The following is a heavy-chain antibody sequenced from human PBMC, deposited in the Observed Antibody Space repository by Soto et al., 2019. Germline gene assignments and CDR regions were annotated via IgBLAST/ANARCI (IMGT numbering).Heavy chain of an antibody. CDR2: INSDGSST. D-gene: IGHD2-2*01. CDR3: ARGEVGYCSSSSCSGPLSDY. V-gene: IGHV3-74*01. J-gene: IGHJ4*02. Sequence: EVQLVESGGGLVQPGGSLRLSCAASGFTFSSYWMHWVRQAPGKGLVWVSRINSDGSSTTNADSAKGRFTISRDNAKNTVYLQMNSLRAEDTAVYYCARGEVGYCSSSSCSGPLSDYWGQGTLVTVSS. CDR1: GFTFSSYW.